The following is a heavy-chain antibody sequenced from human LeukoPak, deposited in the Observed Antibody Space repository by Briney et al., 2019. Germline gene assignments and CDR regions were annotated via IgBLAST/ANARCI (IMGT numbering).Heavy chain of an antibody. J-gene: IGHJ4*02. V-gene: IGHV1-3*01. D-gene: IGHD3-10*01. CDR1: GYTFTSYA. CDR3: ARETVLGESHFDY. Sequence: GASVKVSCKASGYTFTSYAMHWVRQAPGQRLEWMGWINAGNGNTKYSQKFQGRVTITRDTSASTAYMELSSLRSEDTAVYYCARETVLGESHFDYWGQGTLVTVSS. CDR2: INAGNGNT.